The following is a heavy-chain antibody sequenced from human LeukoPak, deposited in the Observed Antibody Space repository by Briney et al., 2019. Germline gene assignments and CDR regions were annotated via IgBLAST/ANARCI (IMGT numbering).Heavy chain of an antibody. V-gene: IGHV4-39*01. CDR3: ARTSGQWSTRWCFDY. D-gene: IGHD6-19*01. CDR1: GGSISSSSYY. Sequence: SETLSLTCTVSGGSISSSSYYWGWIRQPPGKGLEWIGTIYYSGTTYYYPSLKSRVTISVDLSKNQFSLNLNFVTAADTAFYYCARTSGQWSTRWCFDYWGQGTLVTVSS. CDR2: IYYSGTT. J-gene: IGHJ4*02.